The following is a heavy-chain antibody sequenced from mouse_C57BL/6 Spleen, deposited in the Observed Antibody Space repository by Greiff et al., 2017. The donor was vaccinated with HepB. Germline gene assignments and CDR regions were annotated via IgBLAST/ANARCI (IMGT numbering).Heavy chain of an antibody. J-gene: IGHJ2*01. CDR1: GFTFSSYG. CDR2: ISSGSSYT. CDR3: DSHRPDPYYFDY. Sequence: EVQGVESGGDLVKPGGSLKLSCAASGFTFSSYGMSWVRQTPDKRLEWVATISSGSSYTYYPDSVKGRFTISRDNAKNTLYLQLNSLKSEETAMYYCDSHRPDPYYFDYWGQGTTLTVSA. V-gene: IGHV5-6*01.